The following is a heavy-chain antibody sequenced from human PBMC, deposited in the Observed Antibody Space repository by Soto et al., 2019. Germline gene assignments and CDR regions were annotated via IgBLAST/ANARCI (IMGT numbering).Heavy chain of an antibody. D-gene: IGHD2-15*01. CDR2: IHYSGST. CDR1: NYAISSNNW. CDR3: ARTSGATSNLDAFDI. V-gene: IGHV4-28*01. J-gene: IGHJ3*02. Sequence: QVQLQESGPGLVKPSDTLSLTCAVSNYAISSNNWWGWIRQPPGKGLEWIGYIHYSGSTYYNPSLKSRVTMSMDTSNNHFSLKLTSVTAVDTAVYYCARTSGATSNLDAFDIWGLGTMVTVSS.